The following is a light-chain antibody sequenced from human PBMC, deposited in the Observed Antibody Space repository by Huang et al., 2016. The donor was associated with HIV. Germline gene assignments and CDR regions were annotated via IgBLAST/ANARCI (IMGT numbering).Light chain of an antibody. J-gene: IGKJ1*01. CDR1: QGISSY. Sequence: IQLTQSPSSLSASVGDRVTITCRASQGISSYLAWYQQKPGKAPKLLIYAASTLQSGVPSRCSGSGSGTDFTLTIISLQPEDFATYHCQQLNSYPPTFGQGTKVEIK. CDR2: AAS. CDR3: QQLNSYPPT. V-gene: IGKV1-9*01.